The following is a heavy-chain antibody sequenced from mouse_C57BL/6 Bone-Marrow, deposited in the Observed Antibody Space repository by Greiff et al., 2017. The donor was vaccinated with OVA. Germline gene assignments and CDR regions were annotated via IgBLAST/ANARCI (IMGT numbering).Heavy chain of an antibody. V-gene: IGHV1-15*01. CDR3: TRMGVLRRGDY. D-gene: IGHD2-12*01. J-gene: IGHJ2*01. CDR2: IDPETGGT. Sequence: VQLVESGAELVRPGASVTLSCKASGYTFTDYEMHWVKQTPVHGLEWIGAIDPETGGTAYNQKFKGKAILTADKSSSTAYMELRRLTSEDAAVDCGTRMGVLRRGDYWGQGTTLTVSS. CDR1: GYTFTDYE.